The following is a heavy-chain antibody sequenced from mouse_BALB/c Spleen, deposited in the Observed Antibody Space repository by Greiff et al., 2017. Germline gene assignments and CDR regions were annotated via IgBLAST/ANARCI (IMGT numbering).Heavy chain of an antibody. Sequence: QVQLQQSGTVLARPGASVKMSCKASGYSFTSYWMHWVKQRPGQGLEWIGYINPSTGYTEYNQKFKDKATLTADKSSSTAYMQLSSLTSEDSAVYYCARRLLRPNYYAMDYWGQGTSVTVSS. V-gene: IGHV1-4*01. CDR1: GYSFTSYW. D-gene: IGHD1-2*01. J-gene: IGHJ4*01. CDR2: INPSTGYT. CDR3: ARRLLRPNYYAMDY.